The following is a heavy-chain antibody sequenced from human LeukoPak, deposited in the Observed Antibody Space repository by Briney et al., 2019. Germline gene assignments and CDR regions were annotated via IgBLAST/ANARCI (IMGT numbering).Heavy chain of an antibody. V-gene: IGHV3-7*03. D-gene: IGHD6-13*01. Sequence: GRSLSLSCAASGFTFSRSWMSWVRQPPGKGLEWVANITPDGSTKSHMDSVKGRFTISRDNAKDSLYLEMSRLRDDDTAMYYCATGASGSWDFGGQGTLVTVSS. J-gene: IGHJ4*02. CDR3: ATGASGSWDF. CDR1: GFTFSRSW. CDR2: ITPDGSTK.